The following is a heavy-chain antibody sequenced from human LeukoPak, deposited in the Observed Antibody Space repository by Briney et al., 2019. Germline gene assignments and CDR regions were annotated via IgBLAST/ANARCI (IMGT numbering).Heavy chain of an antibody. CDR3: ARGVYIAAAQYAY. CDR2: IYYSGTT. Sequence: SETLSLTCTVSGGSISSYYWSWIRQPPGRGREWIGYIYYSGTTNYNPSLKSRVTISVDTSKNQFSLKLSSVTAADTAVCYCARGVYIAAAQYAYWGQGTLVTVSS. V-gene: IGHV4-59*01. J-gene: IGHJ4*02. CDR1: GGSISSYY. D-gene: IGHD6-13*01.